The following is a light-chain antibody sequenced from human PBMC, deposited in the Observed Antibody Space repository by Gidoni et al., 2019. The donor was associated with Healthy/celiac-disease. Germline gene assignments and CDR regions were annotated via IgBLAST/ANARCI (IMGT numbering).Light chain of an antibody. Sequence: DLQMTQSPSTLSASVGDRVTITCRASQSISSWLAWYQQKPGKAPKLLIYKASSLESGVPSRFSGSGSGTEFTLTISSLQPDDFAAYYCQQYNSDPCSFGQGTKLEIK. J-gene: IGKJ2*04. CDR3: QQYNSDPCS. CDR2: KAS. CDR1: QSISSW. V-gene: IGKV1-5*03.